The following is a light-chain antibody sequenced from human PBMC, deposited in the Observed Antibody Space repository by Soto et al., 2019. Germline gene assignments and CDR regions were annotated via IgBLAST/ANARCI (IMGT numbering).Light chain of an antibody. CDR2: DAS. V-gene: IGKV1-5*01. J-gene: IGKJ5*01. CDR3: QQYNTYST. CDR1: QTISSW. Sequence: DIQMSQSPSTLSGSVGDRVTITCRASQTISSWLAWYQQKPGKAPKLLIYDASSLESGVPSRFSGNGSGTEFTLTISSLQPDDFATYYCQQYNTYSTFGQGTRLEIK.